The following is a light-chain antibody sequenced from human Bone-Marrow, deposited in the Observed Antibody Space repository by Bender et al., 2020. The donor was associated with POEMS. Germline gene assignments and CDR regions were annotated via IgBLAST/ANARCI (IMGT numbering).Light chain of an antibody. CDR1: SSDVGDYTA. V-gene: IGLV2-8*01. J-gene: IGLJ2*01. CDR2: EVT. Sequence: QSALTQPPSASGSPGQSVTISCTGTSSDVGDYTAVSWYQQHPGKAPKLMIYEVTKRPSGVPDRFSGSKSGNTASLTVSGLQAEDEADYYCSSYAGSLVVFGGGTKLTVL. CDR3: SSYAGSLVV.